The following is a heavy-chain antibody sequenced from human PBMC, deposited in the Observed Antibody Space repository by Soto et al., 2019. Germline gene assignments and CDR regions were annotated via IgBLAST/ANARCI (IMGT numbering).Heavy chain of an antibody. Sequence: PGESLKISCKASGYIFTRYWIGWVRQMPGKGLEWMGIIYPGDSDTRYSPSFQGQVTISVDKSISAAYLQWRRLKASATAMCSCPRPSDFWSAYYPSYFDSWGQGTLVTVSS. V-gene: IGHV5-51*01. CDR2: IYPGDSDT. D-gene: IGHD3-3*01. CDR3: PRPSDFWSAYYPSYFDS. J-gene: IGHJ4*02. CDR1: GYIFTRYW.